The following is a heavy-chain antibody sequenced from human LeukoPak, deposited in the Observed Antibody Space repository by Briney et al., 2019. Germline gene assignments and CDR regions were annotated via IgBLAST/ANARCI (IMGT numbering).Heavy chain of an antibody. CDR2: LSWDGGST. CDR3: AELGITMIGGV. CDR1: GFTFDDYA. Sequence: GGSLRLSCAASGFTFDDYAMHWVRHAPGKGLEWVSLLSWDGGSTYYADSVKGRFTISRDNAKNSLYLQMNSLRAEDTAVYYCAELGITMIGGVWGKGTTVTISS. V-gene: IGHV3-43D*03. D-gene: IGHD3-10*02. J-gene: IGHJ6*04.